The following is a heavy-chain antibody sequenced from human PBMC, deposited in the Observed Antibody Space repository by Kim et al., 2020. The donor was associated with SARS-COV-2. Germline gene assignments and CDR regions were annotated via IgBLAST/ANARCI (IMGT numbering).Heavy chain of an antibody. J-gene: IGHJ4*02. V-gene: IGHV3-48*03. Sequence: YYADSVRGRFTTSRDNAQNSLHLQMNSLRVEDTAVYYCAKDLVGGASPSDHWGQGTLVTVSS. CDR3: AKDLVGGASPSDH. D-gene: IGHD3-16*01.